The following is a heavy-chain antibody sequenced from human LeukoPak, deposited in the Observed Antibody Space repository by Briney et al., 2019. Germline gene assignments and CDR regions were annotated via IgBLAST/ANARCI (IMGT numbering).Heavy chain of an antibody. J-gene: IGHJ3*02. V-gene: IGHV1-18*01. D-gene: IGHD4-23*01. CDR2: ISAYNGNT. CDR3: ARDFKGGPVAAFDI. CDR1: GYTFTSYG. Sequence: ASVTVSCKASGYTFTSYGISWVRQAPGQGREGMGWISAYNGNTNYAQKLQGRVTMTTDTSTSAAYMELRSLRSDDTAVYYCARDFKGGPVAAFDIWGQGTMVTVSS.